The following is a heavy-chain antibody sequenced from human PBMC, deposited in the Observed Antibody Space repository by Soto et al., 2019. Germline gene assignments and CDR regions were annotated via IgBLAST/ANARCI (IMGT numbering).Heavy chain of an antibody. CDR1: GFTFSDAW. CDR2: IKKKTDGGTT. CDR3: RTQWLD. D-gene: IGHD6-19*01. J-gene: IGHJ4*02. V-gene: IGHV3-15*01. Sequence: PGGSLRLSCAASGFTFSDAWMSWVRQAPGKGLEWVGLIKKKTDGGTTDYAAPVKGRFTISRDDSKNTLYLQMSSLKTDDTAVYYCRTQWLDWGRGTLVTVSS.